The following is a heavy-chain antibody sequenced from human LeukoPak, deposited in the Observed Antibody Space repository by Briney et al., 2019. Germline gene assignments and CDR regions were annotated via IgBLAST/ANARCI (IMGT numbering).Heavy chain of an antibody. CDR1: GDSMSSSHYC. CDR3: GRKAVEAASRGFDP. J-gene: IGHJ5*02. CDR2: IYYIGST. Sequence: PSETLSLTCTVSGDSMSSSHYCWGWIRQPPGKGLEWVGAIYYIGSTYYNPSPTSLVTLSQYTSKKQFSLKLSSVTAADTAVYYCGRKAVEAASRGFDPGGEETLVTLSS. D-gene: IGHD1-1*01. V-gene: IGHV4-39*01.